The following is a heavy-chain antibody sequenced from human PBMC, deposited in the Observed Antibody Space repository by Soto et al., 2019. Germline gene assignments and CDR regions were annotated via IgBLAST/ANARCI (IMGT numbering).Heavy chain of an antibody. V-gene: IGHV4-34*01. CDR1: GGFVTSGSYY. CDR2: MSHSGGT. Sequence: QVQLQQWGAGLLKPSETLSLTCAVYGGFVTSGSYYWSWIRQPPGKGLEWIGEMSHSGGTHLNPSLKHLVTISVDTSKNQFTLKMSSVTAADTALYYCARVERGTATTVVDAFDIWGPGTMVTVSS. CDR3: ARVERGTATTVVDAFDI. D-gene: IGHD1-1*01. J-gene: IGHJ3*02.